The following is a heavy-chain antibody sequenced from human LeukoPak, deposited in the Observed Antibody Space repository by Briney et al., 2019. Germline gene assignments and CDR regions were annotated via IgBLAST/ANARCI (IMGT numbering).Heavy chain of an antibody. D-gene: IGHD3-10*01. CDR2: IRYDGSNK. Sequence: PGGSLRLSCAASGFAASGFTFSTFGMHWVRQAPGKGLEWVAFIRYDGSNKYYADSVKGRFTISRDDSKNTLYLEVISLTAEDTAVYYCAKDDAWLRFGEWSQGTLVTVSS. J-gene: IGHJ4*02. CDR1: GFTFSTFG. V-gene: IGHV3-30*02. CDR3: AKDDAWLRFGE.